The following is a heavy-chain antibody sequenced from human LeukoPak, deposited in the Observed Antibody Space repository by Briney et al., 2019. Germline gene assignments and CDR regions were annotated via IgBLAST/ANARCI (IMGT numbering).Heavy chain of an antibody. D-gene: IGHD3-22*01. CDR3: AADRYDSSGYQDY. CDR1: GFTFTSSA. V-gene: IGHV1-58*02. J-gene: IGHJ4*02. Sequence: GASVKVSCKASGFTFTSSAMQWVRQARGQRLEWIGWIVVGSGNTNYAQKFQERVTITRDMSTSTAYMELSSLRSEDTAVYYCAADRYDSSGYQDYWGQGTLVTVSS. CDR2: IVVGSGNT.